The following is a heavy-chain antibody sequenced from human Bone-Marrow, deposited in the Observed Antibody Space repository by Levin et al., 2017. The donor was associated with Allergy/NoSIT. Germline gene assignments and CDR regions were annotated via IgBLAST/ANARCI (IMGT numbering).Heavy chain of an antibody. Sequence: PGGSLRLSCTVSGIPFVYNTMSWVRQAPGKGLEWVGFIRSQAYGRTTAYAASVQGRFTISRDDSRGIAFLEMNSLKVEDTAVYFCTRVNLPARELHGGWFDPWGQGTLVTVSS. J-gene: IGHJ5*02. CDR1: GIPFVYNT. CDR2: IRSQAYGRTT. CDR3: TRVNLPARELHGGWFDP. D-gene: IGHD3-10*01. V-gene: IGHV3-49*02.